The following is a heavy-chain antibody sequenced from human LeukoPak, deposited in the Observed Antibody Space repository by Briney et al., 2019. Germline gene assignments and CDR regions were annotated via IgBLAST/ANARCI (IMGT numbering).Heavy chain of an antibody. D-gene: IGHD6-25*01. CDR3: ARGGSRQNFYYYGLDV. Sequence: PSETLSLTCTVSGGSINSFFWNWLRQPPGKGLEWIGYISFSGITNYNPSLQSRVSMSVDTSKNEFSLRLSSVTAAATAVYYCARGGSRQNFYYYGLDVWGQGTTVTVSS. J-gene: IGHJ6*02. CDR2: ISFSGIT. V-gene: IGHV4-59*01. CDR1: GGSINSFF.